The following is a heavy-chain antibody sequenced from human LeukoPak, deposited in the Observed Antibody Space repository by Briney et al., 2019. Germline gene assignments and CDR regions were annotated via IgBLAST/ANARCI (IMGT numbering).Heavy chain of an antibody. CDR2: ISSSSRTI. CDR1: GFTFSTYS. Sequence: TGGSLRLPCAASGFTFSTYSMNWVRQAPGEGLEWISYISSSSRTIYYADSVKGRFTISSDNAKNSLYLQMNSLRDEDTAVYYCARDYYDSSGYFYPNAFDIWGQGTMVTVSS. V-gene: IGHV3-48*02. CDR3: ARDYYDSSGYFYPNAFDI. J-gene: IGHJ3*02. D-gene: IGHD3-22*01.